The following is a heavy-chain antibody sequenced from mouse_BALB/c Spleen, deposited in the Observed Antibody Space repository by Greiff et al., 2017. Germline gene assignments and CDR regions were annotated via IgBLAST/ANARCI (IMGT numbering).Heavy chain of an antibody. D-gene: IGHD1-2*01. V-gene: IGHV5-12-2*01. J-gene: IGHJ4*01. CDR3: ARLSLLRLRYAMDY. CDR1: GFTFSSYT. Sequence: DVKLQESGGGLVQPGGSLKLSCAASGFTFSSYTMSWVRQTPEKRLEWVAYISNGGGSTYYPDTVKGRFTISRDNAKNTLYLQMSSLKSEDTAMYYCARLSLLRLRYAMDYWGQGTSVTVSS. CDR2: ISNGGGST.